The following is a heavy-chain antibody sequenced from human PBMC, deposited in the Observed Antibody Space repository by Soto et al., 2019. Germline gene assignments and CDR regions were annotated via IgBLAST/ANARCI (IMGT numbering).Heavy chain of an antibody. CDR3: ARDFGRPKRSLYYYYGMDV. CDR1: GFTFSSYA. J-gene: IGHJ6*04. D-gene: IGHD1-26*01. Sequence: QVQLVESGGGVVQPGRSLRLSCAASGFTFSSYAMHWVRQAPGKGLEWVAVISYDGSNKYYADSVKGRFTISRDNSKNTLYLQMNILRAEDTAVYYCARDFGRPKRSLYYYYGMDVWHKGTTVTVSS. V-gene: IGHV3-30-3*01. CDR2: ISYDGSNK.